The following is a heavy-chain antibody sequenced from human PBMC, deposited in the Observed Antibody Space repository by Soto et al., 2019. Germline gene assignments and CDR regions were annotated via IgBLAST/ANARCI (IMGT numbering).Heavy chain of an antibody. CDR1: GFTFSNAW. D-gene: IGHD3-22*01. V-gene: IGHV3-15*07. CDR3: TTDLPRYYYDSSGYQVVFFDY. J-gene: IGHJ4*02. CDR2: IKSKTDGGTT. Sequence: EVQLVESGGGLVKPGGSLRLSCAASGFTFSNAWMNWVRQAPGKGLEWVGRIKSKTDGGTTDYAAPVKGRFTISRDESKNTLYLQMNSLKTEDTAVYYCTTDLPRYYYDSSGYQVVFFDYWGQGTLVTVSS.